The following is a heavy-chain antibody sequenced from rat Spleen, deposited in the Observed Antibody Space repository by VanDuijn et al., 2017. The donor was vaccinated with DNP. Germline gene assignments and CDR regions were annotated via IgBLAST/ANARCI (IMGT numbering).Heavy chain of an antibody. Sequence: EVQLVESGGGLVQPGRSLKLSCVASGLTFSDYSMAWVRQAPKKGLEWVATIVYDGSGAYYGDSVTGRFTISRDNAKNTLHLQMDSLRSEDTATYYCSTHGSIATISTGAMDVWGQGTSVTVSS. D-gene: IGHD1-2*01. CDR3: STHGSIATISTGAMDV. CDR1: GLTFSDYS. J-gene: IGHJ4*01. V-gene: IGHV5S10*01. CDR2: IVYDGSGA.